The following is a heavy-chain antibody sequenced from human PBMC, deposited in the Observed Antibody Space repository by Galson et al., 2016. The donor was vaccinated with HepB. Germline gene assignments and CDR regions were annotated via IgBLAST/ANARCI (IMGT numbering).Heavy chain of an antibody. J-gene: IGHJ3*02. D-gene: IGHD2-15*01. CDR3: ARVGTLLLVEGDAFNI. V-gene: IGHV3-30-3*01. CDR1: GFSFNKYT. Sequence: SLRLSCAASGFSFNKYTFHWVRQAPGKGLEWLSLISYDGSKRNYADSVKGRFTISRDNPGNTPYLQMNSLRDEDTAMYFCARVGTLLLVEGDAFNIWGQGTMAIVSS. CDR2: ISYDGSKR.